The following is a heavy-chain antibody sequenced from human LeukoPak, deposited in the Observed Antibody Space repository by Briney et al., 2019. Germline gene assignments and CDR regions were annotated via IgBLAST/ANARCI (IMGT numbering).Heavy chain of an antibody. Sequence: GGSLRLFCAASGFTFCSYGMHWLRQAPGKGLEWVAYIQYDGSNEQYGDCVKGRFSISRDSSKNILYLQMNSLRAEDTAVYYCAKDRCSNGIGCYYYYMDVWGKGTTVTISS. J-gene: IGHJ6*03. V-gene: IGHV3-30*02. CDR2: IQYDGSNE. D-gene: IGHD2-8*01. CDR1: GFTFCSYG. CDR3: AKDRCSNGIGCYYYYMDV.